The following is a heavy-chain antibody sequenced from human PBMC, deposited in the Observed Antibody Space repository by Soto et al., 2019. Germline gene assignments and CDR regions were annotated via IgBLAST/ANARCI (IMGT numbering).Heavy chain of an antibody. Sequence: QPGGSLRLSCAASGFNFGNNWMHWVRQAPGKGLQSVSRMNSDGRTTNYAASVKRRFTVSRDNAKNTLYLQMNSLRAEDTAVYYCARAEVDYCGPGTLITFSS. V-gene: IGHV3-74*01. J-gene: IGHJ4*02. CDR2: MNSDGRTT. CDR1: GFNFGNNW. CDR3: ARAEVDY.